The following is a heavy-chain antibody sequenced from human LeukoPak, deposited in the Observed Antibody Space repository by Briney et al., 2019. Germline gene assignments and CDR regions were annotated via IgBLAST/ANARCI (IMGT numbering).Heavy chain of an antibody. J-gene: IGHJ3*02. D-gene: IGHD3-22*01. V-gene: IGHV4-59*01. CDR1: GGSISSNY. Sequence: SETLSLTCTVSGGSISSNYWSWIRQPPGKGLEWIGYIYNSGSTNYNPSLKSRVTISVDTSKNQFSLKLSSVTAADTAVYYCARVPYYYDSSGYYGDSGTTGGAFDIWGQGTMVTVSS. CDR3: ARVPYYYDSSGYYGDSGTTGGAFDI. CDR2: IYNSGST.